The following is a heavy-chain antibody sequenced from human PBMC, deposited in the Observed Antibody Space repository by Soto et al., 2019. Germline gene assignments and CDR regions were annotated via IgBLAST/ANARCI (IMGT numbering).Heavy chain of an antibody. V-gene: IGHV1-18*01. Sequence: ASVKVSCKASGYTFTSYDINWVRQATRQGLEWMGWMSAYSGNTSYAQKLQGRVTMTTDTSTSTAYMELRSLRSDDTAVYYCARGFDFWSGYYRANDAFDIWGQGTMVTVSS. J-gene: IGHJ3*02. CDR1: GYTFTSYD. CDR3: ARGFDFWSGYYRANDAFDI. D-gene: IGHD3-3*01. CDR2: MSAYSGNT.